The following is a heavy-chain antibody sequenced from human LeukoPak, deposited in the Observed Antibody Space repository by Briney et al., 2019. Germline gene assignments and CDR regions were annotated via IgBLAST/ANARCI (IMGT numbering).Heavy chain of an antibody. J-gene: IGHJ4*02. CDR3: ANLATTYYYDSSGRLLDY. V-gene: IGHV3-23*01. Sequence: GGSLRLSCAASGFTFSSYAMSWVRQAPGKGLEWVSAISGSGGSTYYADSVKGRFTISRDNSKNTLYLQMNSLRAEDTAVYYCANLATTYYYDSSGRLLDYWGQGTLDTVSS. CDR2: ISGSGGST. D-gene: IGHD3-22*01. CDR1: GFTFSSYA.